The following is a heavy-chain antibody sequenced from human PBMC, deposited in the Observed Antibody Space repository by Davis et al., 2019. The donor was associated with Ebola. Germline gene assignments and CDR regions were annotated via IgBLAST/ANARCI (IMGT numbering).Heavy chain of an antibody. CDR3: ARVTRYQLLFHYYYYMDV. J-gene: IGHJ6*03. CDR1: RFTFSSYL. CDR2: IKEDGSEK. D-gene: IGHD2-2*01. Sequence: GEFLKISCAASRFTFSSYLMSWVRQAPGKGLEWVANIKEDGSEKYYVDSLKGRSTVSRDNAKNSMYLEMNSLRVEDTAVYYCARVTRYQLLFHYYYYMDVWGKGTTVIVSS. V-gene: IGHV3-7*01.